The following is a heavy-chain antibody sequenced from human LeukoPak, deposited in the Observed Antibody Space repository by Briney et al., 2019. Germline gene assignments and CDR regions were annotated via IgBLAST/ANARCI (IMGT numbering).Heavy chain of an antibody. D-gene: IGHD4-17*01. V-gene: IGHV3-15*01. J-gene: IGHJ4*02. CDR3: TTRYDYGDYGVDY. CDR1: GFTSSNAW. Sequence: GGSLRLSCAASGFTSSNAWMSWVRQAPGKGLEWVGRIKSKTDGGTTDYAAPVKGRFTISRDDSKNTLYLQMNSLKTADTAVYYCTTRYDYGDYGVDYWGQGTLVTVSS. CDR2: IKSKTDGGTT.